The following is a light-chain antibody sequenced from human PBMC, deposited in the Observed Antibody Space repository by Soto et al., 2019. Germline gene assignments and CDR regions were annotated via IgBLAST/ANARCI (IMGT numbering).Light chain of an antibody. CDR1: QSVSSY. CDR3: QQRGT. J-gene: IGKJ5*01. V-gene: IGKV3-11*01. Sequence: EIVLTQSPATLSLSPGERATLSCRASQSVSSYLAWYQQKPGQAPRLPISVASNRATGIPARFSGSGSGTDFTLTISSLESEDFAVYYCQQRGTFGQGTRLEI. CDR2: VAS.